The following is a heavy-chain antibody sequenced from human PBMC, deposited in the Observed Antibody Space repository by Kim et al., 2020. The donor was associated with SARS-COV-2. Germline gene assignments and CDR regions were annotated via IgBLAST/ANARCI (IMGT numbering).Heavy chain of an antibody. CDR1: GFTFSNYD. V-gene: IGHV3-13*01. CDR3: SRGLDPGEVLDGALDM. D-gene: IGHD2-8*01. Sequence: GGSLRLSCAASGFTFSNYDMHWVRQATGKGLEWVSAIGTAGNTDYPVAVKDRLTISREDTKNYLYLQMNSRRSGDETVIYCSRGLDPGEVLDGALDMWG. CDR2: IGTAGNT. J-gene: IGHJ3*02.